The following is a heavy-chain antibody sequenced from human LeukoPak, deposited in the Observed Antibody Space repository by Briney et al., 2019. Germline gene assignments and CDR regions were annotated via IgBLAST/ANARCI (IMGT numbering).Heavy chain of an antibody. J-gene: IGHJ4*02. V-gene: IGHV3-48*01. CDR2: ISSSSNAI. Sequence: GGSLRLSCAASGFTFSSYSMNWVRQAPGKGLEWVAYISSSSNAIDSADSVKGRFTISRDNAKNSLYLQVNSLRAEDTAVYYCARARGYSYGYSDYWGQGTLVTVSS. CDR1: GFTFSSYS. D-gene: IGHD5-18*01. CDR3: ARARGYSYGYSDY.